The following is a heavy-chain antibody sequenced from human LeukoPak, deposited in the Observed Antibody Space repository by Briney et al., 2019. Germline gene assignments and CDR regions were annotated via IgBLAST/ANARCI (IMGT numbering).Heavy chain of an antibody. J-gene: IGHJ2*01. D-gene: IGHD1-26*01. V-gene: IGHV4-30-4*01. Sequence: SQTLSLTCTVSGGSISSGDYYWSWMPQPPGTGLEWIGYIYYSGSTYYNPSLKSRVTISVDTSKNQFSLKLNSVTAADTAVYYCAREVPWVWNFDLWGRGTLVTVSS. CDR2: IYYSGST. CDR3: AREVPWVWNFDL. CDR1: GGSISSGDYY.